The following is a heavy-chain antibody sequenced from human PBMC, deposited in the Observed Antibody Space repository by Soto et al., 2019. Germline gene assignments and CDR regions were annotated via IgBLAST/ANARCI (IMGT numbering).Heavy chain of an antibody. D-gene: IGHD2-15*01. CDR1: GGSISSSSYY. V-gene: IGHV4-39*01. J-gene: IGHJ4*02. CDR3: ARPGYCSGGRCCSDY. Sequence: QLQLQESGPGLVKPSETLSLTCTVSGGSISSSSYYWGWIRQPPGKGLEWIGSIYYSGSTYYNPSLKSRVTISVETSKNQFPLKLSPVTAADTAVYYCARPGYCSGGRCCSDYWGQGTLVTVSS. CDR2: IYYSGST.